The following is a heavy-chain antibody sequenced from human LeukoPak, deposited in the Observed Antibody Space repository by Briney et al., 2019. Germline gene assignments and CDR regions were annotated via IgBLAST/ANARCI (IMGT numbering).Heavy chain of an antibody. CDR1: GGSISSGSDY. D-gene: IGHD2-2*01. CDR2: IYTSGST. V-gene: IGHV4-61*02. J-gene: IGHJ5*02. Sequence: KPSETLSLTCTVSGGSISSGSDYWSWIRQPAGKGLEWIGRIYTSGSTSYNPSLKSRVTISVDTSKNQFSLKLSSVTAADTAVYYCAGRYCSSTSCYWGSDWFDPWGQGTLVTVSS. CDR3: AGRYCSSTSCYWGSDWFDP.